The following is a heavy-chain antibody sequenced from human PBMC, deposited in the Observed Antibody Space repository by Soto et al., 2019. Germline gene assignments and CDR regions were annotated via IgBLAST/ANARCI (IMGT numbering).Heavy chain of an antibody. CDR1: GFSFRSYE. Sequence: PGGSLRLSCEGSGFSFRSYEMNWVRQAPGKGLEWVSSITGSSDYTYYSGSVTGRFTISRDNANNSLFLQMNSLRGEDTAVYYCARDHEYTSGWSHGMDVWGQGTTVTVSS. CDR3: ARDHEYTSGWSHGMDV. J-gene: IGHJ6*02. V-gene: IGHV3-21*01. D-gene: IGHD6-19*01. CDR2: ITGSSDYT.